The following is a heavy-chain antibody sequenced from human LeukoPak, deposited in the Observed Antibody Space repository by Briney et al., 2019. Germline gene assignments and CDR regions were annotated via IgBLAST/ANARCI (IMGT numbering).Heavy chain of an antibody. CDR3: ARDPEMATRPNWFDP. Sequence: GGSLRLSCAASGFTFSSYSMNWVRQAPGKGLEWVSYISSSSSTIYYADSVKGRFTISRDNAKNSLYLQMNSLGAEDTAVYYCARDPEMATRPNWFDPWGQGTLVTVSS. D-gene: IGHD5-24*01. J-gene: IGHJ5*02. CDR1: GFTFSSYS. CDR2: ISSSSSTI. V-gene: IGHV3-48*01.